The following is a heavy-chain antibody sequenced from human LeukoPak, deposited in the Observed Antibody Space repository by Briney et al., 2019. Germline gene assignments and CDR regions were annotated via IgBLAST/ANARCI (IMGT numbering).Heavy chain of an antibody. V-gene: IGHV1-2*02. CDR2: INPNSGGT. J-gene: IGHJ5*02. CDR3: ATSRGAVAGNWFDP. D-gene: IGHD6-19*01. Sequence: GASVKVSCKASGYTFTGYYMHWVRQAPGQGLEWMGWINPNSGGTNYAQKFQGRVTMTEDTSTDTAYMELSSLRSEDTAVYYCATSRGAVAGNWFDPWGQGTLVTVSS. CDR1: GYTFTGYY.